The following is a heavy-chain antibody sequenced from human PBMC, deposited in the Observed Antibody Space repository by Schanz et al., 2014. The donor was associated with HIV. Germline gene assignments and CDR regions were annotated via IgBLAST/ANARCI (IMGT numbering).Heavy chain of an antibody. D-gene: IGHD2-2*01. J-gene: IGHJ3*01. Sequence: EVHLVESGGGLVKPGGSLRLSCTASGFTFSDYSMNWVRQTPGKGLEWVSFINNRANSIFYADSVRGRFTVSRDNAKNFLYLQMDSLRAEDTALYYCARDPYCSTTSCYSTAFDLWGQGTLVTVSS. CDR2: INNRANSI. CDR1: GFTFSDYS. CDR3: ARDPYCSTTSCYSTAFDL. V-gene: IGHV3-21*06.